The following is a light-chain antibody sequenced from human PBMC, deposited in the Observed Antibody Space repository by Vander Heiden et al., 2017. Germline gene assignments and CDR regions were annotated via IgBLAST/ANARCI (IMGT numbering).Light chain of an antibody. J-gene: IGKJ1*01. Sequence: DIVMTQSPDSLAVSLGERATINCKSSQSVLYSSNNKNYLAWYQQKPGQPPKLLIYWASTRESGVPDRFNGSGSGTDFTLTISSLQAEDVAGYDCQHIRTFGQGTKVEIK. CDR1: QSVLYSSNNKNY. V-gene: IGKV4-1*01. CDR2: WAS. CDR3: QHIRT.